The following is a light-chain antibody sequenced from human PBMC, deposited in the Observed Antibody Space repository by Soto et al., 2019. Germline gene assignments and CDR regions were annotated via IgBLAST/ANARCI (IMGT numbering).Light chain of an antibody. J-gene: IGKJ1*01. CDR3: QQRSNWPVT. Sequence: EIVLTQSPGTLSLSPGERATLSCRASQSVSSYLAWYQQKPGQAPRLLIYDASTRATGISARFSGSGSGTDFTLTISSLEPEDFDVYYCQQRSNWPVTFGQGTRVEVK. CDR1: QSVSSY. CDR2: DAS. V-gene: IGKV3-11*01.